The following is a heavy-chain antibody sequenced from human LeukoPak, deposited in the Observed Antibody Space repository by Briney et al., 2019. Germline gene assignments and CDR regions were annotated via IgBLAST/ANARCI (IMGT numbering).Heavy chain of an antibody. CDR3: ARGERSGWYDY. CDR2: ISFSGGNT. D-gene: IGHD6-19*01. J-gene: IGHJ4*02. V-gene: IGHV3-23*01. CDR1: GFTFSGSA. Sequence: GGSLRLSCAASGFTFSGSAMSWVRQAPGKGLEWVSLISFSGGNTYYADSVKGRFTISRDNAKNSLYLQMNSLRAEDTAVYYCARGERSGWYDYWGQGTLVTVSS.